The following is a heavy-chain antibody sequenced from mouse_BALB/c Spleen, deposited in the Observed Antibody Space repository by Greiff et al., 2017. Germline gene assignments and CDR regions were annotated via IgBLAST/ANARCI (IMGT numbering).Heavy chain of an antibody. CDR1: GYTFTSYV. CDR2: INPYNDGT. D-gene: IGHD2-4*01. V-gene: IGHV1-14*01. CDR3: ARLAYDYDFDD. J-gene: IGHJ2*01. Sequence: VQLQQSGPELVKPGASVKMSCKASGYTFTSYVMHWVKQKPGQGLEWIGYINPYNDGTKYNEKFKGKATLTSDKSSSTAYMELISLTSEDSAVYYCARLAYDYDFDDWGQGTTLTVSS.